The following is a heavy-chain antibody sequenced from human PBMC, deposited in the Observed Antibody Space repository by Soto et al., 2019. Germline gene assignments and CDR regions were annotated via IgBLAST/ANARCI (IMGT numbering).Heavy chain of an antibody. CDR2: IYYTGIT. D-gene: IGHD3-9*01. J-gene: IGHJ5*01. CDR3: ARPGRYFDCIDS. CDR1: GGSISSSGYY. Sequence: PSETLSLTCTVSGGSISSSGYYWGWIRQPPGKGLEWIGSIYYTGITYSNPSLKSRVSISIDTSKNQFSLKLSSVTAADTAVYYCARPGRYFDCIDSLGQGTLVTVS. V-gene: IGHV4-39*01.